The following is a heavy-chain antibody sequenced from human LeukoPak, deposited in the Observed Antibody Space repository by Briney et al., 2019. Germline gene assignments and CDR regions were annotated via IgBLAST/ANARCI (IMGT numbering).Heavy chain of an antibody. Sequence: ASVKVSCKASGYTFSSFDINWVRQAPRQGLEWMGWMNPNSGNTGYARRFQGRVTITRNSSITTAYMELSSLKSEDTALYYCARAPSYYSDSGGPGGYYFDNWGQGTLVTVSS. D-gene: IGHD3-22*01. CDR3: ARAPSYYSDSGGPGGYYFDN. CDR2: MNPNSGNT. CDR1: GYTFSSFD. V-gene: IGHV1-8*03. J-gene: IGHJ4*02.